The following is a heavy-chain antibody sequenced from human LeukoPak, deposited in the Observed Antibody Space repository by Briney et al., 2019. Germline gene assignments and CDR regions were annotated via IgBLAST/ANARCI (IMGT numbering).Heavy chain of an antibody. D-gene: IGHD3-10*01. J-gene: IGHJ5*02. CDR1: GGSISSYY. V-gene: IGHV4-59*01. CDR2: IYYSGST. Sequence: PSETLSLTCTVSGGSISSYYWSWIRQPPGKGLEWIGYIYYSGSTNYNPSLKSRVTISVDTSKNQFSLKLSSVTAADTAVYYCARGWGSAMIRGLAGDSWGQGTLVTVSS. CDR3: ARGWGSAMIRGLAGDS.